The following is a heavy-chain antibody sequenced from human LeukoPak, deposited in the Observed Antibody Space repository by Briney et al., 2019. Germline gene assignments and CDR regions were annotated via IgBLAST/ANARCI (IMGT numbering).Heavy chain of an antibody. Sequence: GGSLRLSCAASGFTFSSNWMSWVRQAPGKGLEWVANIKQDGSEKYYVDSVKGRFTISRDNAKNSLYLQMNSLRAEDTAVYYCARDYYDFWSGYYTLYYYYYYMDVWGKGTTVTVSS. CDR1: GFTFSSNW. CDR3: ARDYYDFWSGYYTLYYYYYYMDV. J-gene: IGHJ6*03. D-gene: IGHD3-3*01. V-gene: IGHV3-7*01. CDR2: IKQDGSEK.